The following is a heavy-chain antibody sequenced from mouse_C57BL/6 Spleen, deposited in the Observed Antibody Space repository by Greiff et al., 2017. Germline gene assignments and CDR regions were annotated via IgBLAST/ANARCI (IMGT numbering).Heavy chain of an antibody. CDR2: INPNNGGT. J-gene: IGHJ4*01. D-gene: IGHD2-4*01. CDR3: ARGGYDYDERGRHYYAMDY. CDR1: GYTFTDYY. V-gene: IGHV1-26*01. Sequence: EVQLQQSGPELVKPGASVKISCKASGYTFTDYYMNWVKQSHGKSLEWIGDINPNNGGTSYNQKFKGKATLTVDKSSSTAYMELRSLTSEDSAVYYCARGGYDYDERGRHYYAMDYWGQGTSVTVSS.